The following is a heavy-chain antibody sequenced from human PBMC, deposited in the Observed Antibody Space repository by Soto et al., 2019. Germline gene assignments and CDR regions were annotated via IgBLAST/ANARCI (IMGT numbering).Heavy chain of an antibody. CDR1: GFTFSTYW. D-gene: IGHD3-10*01. J-gene: IGHJ6*02. V-gene: IGHV3-74*01. CDR2: ISSDGSST. Sequence: PGGSLRLSCAASGFTFSTYWMRWVRQAPGKGLVWVSRISSDGSSTSYADSVKGRFTISRDNTKNTLYLQMNSLRAEDTAVYYCARSRDSGSYDTDVWGQGTTVTVSS. CDR3: ARSRDSGSYDTDV.